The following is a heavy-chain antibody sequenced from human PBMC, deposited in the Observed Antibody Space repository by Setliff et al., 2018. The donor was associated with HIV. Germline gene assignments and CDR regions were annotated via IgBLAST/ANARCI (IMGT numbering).Heavy chain of an antibody. CDR3: ARDLDYGDTMKPLDH. Sequence: HPGGSLRLSCAASGFTFSSSWMTWVRQAPGRGLEYVAGMNRDGSEKGYADSVKGRFSISRDNAKNSLYLQMNSLRAEDTALYYCARDLDYGDTMKPLDHWGQGTLVTVSS. J-gene: IGHJ4*02. CDR2: MNRDGSEK. D-gene: IGHD4-17*01. V-gene: IGHV3-7*04. CDR1: GFTFSSSW.